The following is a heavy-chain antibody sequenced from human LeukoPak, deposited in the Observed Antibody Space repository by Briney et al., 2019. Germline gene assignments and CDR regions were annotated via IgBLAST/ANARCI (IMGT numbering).Heavy chain of an antibody. Sequence: SQTLSLTCAVSGGSISSGGYSWSWIRHPPGKGLEWIGYIYHSGSTYYNPSLKSRVTISVDRSKNQFSLKLSSVTAADTAVYYCARATIDYALDYWGQGTLVTVSS. CDR3: ARATIDYALDY. CDR2: IYHSGST. V-gene: IGHV4-30-2*01. J-gene: IGHJ4*02. CDR1: GGSISSGGYS. D-gene: IGHD3-16*01.